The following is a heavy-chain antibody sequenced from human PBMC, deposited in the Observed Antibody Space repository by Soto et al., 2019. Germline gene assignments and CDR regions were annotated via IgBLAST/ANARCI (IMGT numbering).Heavy chain of an antibody. J-gene: IGHJ4*02. CDR1: GFTFRSYG. Sequence: QVQLVESGGGVVQPGGSLRLSCGASGFTFRSYGMHWVRQAPGKGLEWVAVIRYDGSDPEYADSVKGRVIISRDNSQNMLYLQMNSLRADDAAVDYCARGWTTPSDYGGQGTLVTVSS. D-gene: IGHD4-17*01. V-gene: IGHV3-33*01. CDR3: ARGWTTPSDY. CDR2: IRYDGSDP.